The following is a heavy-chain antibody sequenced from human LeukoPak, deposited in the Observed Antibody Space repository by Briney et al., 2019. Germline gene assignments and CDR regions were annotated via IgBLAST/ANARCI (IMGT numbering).Heavy chain of an antibody. J-gene: IGHJ3*02. CDR1: GFTFDDYG. CDR3: AGDRIAVAGNDGFDI. D-gene: IGHD6-19*01. CDR2: INWNGGST. Sequence: PGGSLRLSCAASGFTFDDYGVNWVRQAPGKGLEWVSNINWNGGSTGYADSVKGRFTISRDNAKNSLYLQMSSLRAEDTALYYCAGDRIAVAGNDGFDIWGQGTMVTVSS. V-gene: IGHV3-20*04.